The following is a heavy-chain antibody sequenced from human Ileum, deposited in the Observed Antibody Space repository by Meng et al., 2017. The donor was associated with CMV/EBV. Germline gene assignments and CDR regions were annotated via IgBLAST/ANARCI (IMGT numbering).Heavy chain of an antibody. CDR2: TTPTSGTA. CDR3: ARVVDTVPKTWWIRP. CDR1: GGTFSSYA. J-gene: IGHJ5*01. D-gene: IGHD5-18*01. Sequence: SVKVSCKASGGTFSSYAISWVRQAPGQGLEWMGGTTPTSGTANHAQRFDDRLTITTDEATNTDYMVLRNLKSEDTAVYYCARVVDTVPKTWWIRPWGQGNPVNVSS. V-gene: IGHV1-69*05.